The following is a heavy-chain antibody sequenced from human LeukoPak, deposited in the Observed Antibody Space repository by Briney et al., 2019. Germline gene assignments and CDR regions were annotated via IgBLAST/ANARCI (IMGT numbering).Heavy chain of an antibody. J-gene: IGHJ4*02. Sequence: GGSLRLSCAASGFTFTNGAMGWVRQGPGKGLEWISVVSVSGDTTYYAESVKGRFTISRDNSKNTLYLQMNSLRGDDTAVYYCSKLEGVAGARHFAYWGQGTQVTVSS. V-gene: IGHV3-23*01. CDR2: VSVSGDTT. CDR1: GFTFTNGA. CDR3: SKLEGVAGARHFAY. D-gene: IGHD1-26*01.